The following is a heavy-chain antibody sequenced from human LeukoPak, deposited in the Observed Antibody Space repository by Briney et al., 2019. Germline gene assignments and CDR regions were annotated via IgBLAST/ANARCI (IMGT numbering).Heavy chain of an antibody. V-gene: IGHV4-34*01. Sequence: SETLSLTCAVYGGSFSGYYWSWIRQVPGKGLEWLGEVNQSGRTNYNPSLKSRVTISVDPSKNQISLNLSFVTATDTAVYYCARGWFGFWHNSYLDDNAFDVWGPGTMVTVSS. J-gene: IGHJ3*01. D-gene: IGHD3-10*01. CDR3: ARGWFGFWHNSYLDDNAFDV. CDR2: VNQSGRT. CDR1: GGSFSGYY.